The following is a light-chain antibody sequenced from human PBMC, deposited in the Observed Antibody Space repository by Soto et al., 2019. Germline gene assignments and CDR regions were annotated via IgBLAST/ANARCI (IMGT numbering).Light chain of an antibody. CDR3: QQYGTSPPGVT. CDR1: QSVSSSY. CDR2: DAS. Sequence: EIVLTQPPGTLSLSPGERATLSCRASQSVSSSYLAWYQQKPGQAPRLLIYDASRRATGIPDRFSGSGSGTDFTLTISRLEPEDFAVYYCQQYGTSPPGVTFGPGTKVDIK. V-gene: IGKV3-20*01. J-gene: IGKJ3*01.